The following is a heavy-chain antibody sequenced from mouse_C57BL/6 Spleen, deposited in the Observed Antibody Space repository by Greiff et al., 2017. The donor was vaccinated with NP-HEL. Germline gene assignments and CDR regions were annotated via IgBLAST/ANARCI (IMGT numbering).Heavy chain of an antibody. J-gene: IGHJ4*01. Sequence: QVQLKESGPGLVQPSQSLSITCTVSGFSLTSYGVHWVRQSPGKGLEWLGVIWSGGSTDYNAAFISRLSISKDNSKSQVFFKMNSLQADDTAIYYCARNGREYLDYAMDYWGQGTSVTVSS. V-gene: IGHV2-2*01. D-gene: IGHD5-2*01. CDR3: ARNGREYLDYAMDY. CDR1: GFSLTSYG. CDR2: IWSGGST.